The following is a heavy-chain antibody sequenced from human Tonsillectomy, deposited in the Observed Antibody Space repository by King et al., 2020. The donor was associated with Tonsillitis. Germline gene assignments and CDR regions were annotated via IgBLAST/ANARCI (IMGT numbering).Heavy chain of an antibody. CDR2: IWYDGSNE. V-gene: IGHV3-33*08. Sequence: QLVQSGGGVVQPGRSLRLSCAASGFTFSTYGMHWVRQAPGKGLEWVAVIWYDGSNEYYADSVRGRFTISRDNSNNTLYLQMNSLRAEDTAVYYCARDVGFRFLEWLLNYWGQGTLVTVSS. CDR1: GFTFSTYG. J-gene: IGHJ4*02. CDR3: ARDVGFRFLEWLLNY. D-gene: IGHD3-3*01.